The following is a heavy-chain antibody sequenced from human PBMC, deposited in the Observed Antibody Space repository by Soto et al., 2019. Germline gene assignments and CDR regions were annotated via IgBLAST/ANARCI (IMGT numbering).Heavy chain of an antibody. CDR3: AKWREQQLGNYYYYYGMDV. D-gene: IGHD6-13*01. CDR1: GFTFSSYA. J-gene: IGHJ6*02. V-gene: IGHV3-23*01. Sequence: GGSLRLSCAASGFTFSSYAMSWVRQAPGKGLEWVPAISGSGGSTYYADSVKGRFTISRDNSKNTLYLQMNSLRAEDTAVYYCAKWREQQLGNYYYYYGMDVWGQGTTVTVSS. CDR2: ISGSGGST.